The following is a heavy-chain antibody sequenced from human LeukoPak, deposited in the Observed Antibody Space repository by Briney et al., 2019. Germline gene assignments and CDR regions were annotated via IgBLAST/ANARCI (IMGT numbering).Heavy chain of an antibody. J-gene: IGHJ4*02. CDR3: ASLSDGYNVDY. V-gene: IGHV4-4*09. CDR1: GGSISSYY. CDR2: IYTSGST. Sequence: SETLSLTCTVSGGSISSYYWSWIRQPPGKGLEWIGYIYTSGSTNYNPSLKSRVTISVDTSKNQFSLKLSSVTAADTAVYYCASLSDGYNVDYWGQGTLVTVP. D-gene: IGHD5-24*01.